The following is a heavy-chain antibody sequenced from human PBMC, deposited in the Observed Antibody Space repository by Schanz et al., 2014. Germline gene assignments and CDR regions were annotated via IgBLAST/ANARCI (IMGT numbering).Heavy chain of an antibody. CDR1: GFSFSSYA. J-gene: IGHJ4*02. D-gene: IGHD1-1*01. Sequence: EVQLLESGGGLVEPGGSLRLSCAASGFSFSSYAMGWVRQARGKGLEWVSAISGGGGTTYYADSVKGRFTISRDNSKNTLYLQMNSLRAEDTAVYFCAKKVPAYNPFDSWGQGTLVTVSS. CDR2: ISGGGGTT. CDR3: AKKVPAYNPFDS. V-gene: IGHV3-23*01.